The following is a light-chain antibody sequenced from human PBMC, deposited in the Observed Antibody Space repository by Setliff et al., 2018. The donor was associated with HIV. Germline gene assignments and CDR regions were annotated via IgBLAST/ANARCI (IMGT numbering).Light chain of an antibody. CDR2: EVT. CDR3: SSYATTGTV. Sequence: QSALTQPASVSGSPGQSITISCTGTGSDVGGYPYVSWYQQFPGKVPKLIIYEVTKRPSGVSNRFSGSKSGNTASLTISGLQAEDEADYYCSSYATTGTVFGTGTKVTVL. V-gene: IGLV2-14*01. J-gene: IGLJ1*01. CDR1: GSDVGGYPY.